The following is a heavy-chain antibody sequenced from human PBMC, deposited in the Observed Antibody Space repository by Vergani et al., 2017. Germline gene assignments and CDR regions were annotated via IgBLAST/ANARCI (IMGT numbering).Heavy chain of an antibody. CDR2: IWYDGSNK. D-gene: IGHD2-2*01. CDR3: ARDLLEVVPAAHFDY. Sequence: QVQLVESGGGVVQPGRSLRLSCAASGFTFSSYGMHWVRQAPGKGVEWVAVIWYDGSNKYYADSVKGRFTISRDNSKNTLYLQMNSLRAEDTAVYYCARDLLEVVPAAHFDYWGQGTLVTVSS. V-gene: IGHV3-33*01. J-gene: IGHJ4*02. CDR1: GFTFSSYG.